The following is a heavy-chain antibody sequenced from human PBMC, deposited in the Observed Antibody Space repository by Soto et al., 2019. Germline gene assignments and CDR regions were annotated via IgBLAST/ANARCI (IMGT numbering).Heavy chain of an antibody. Sequence: SSETLSLTCTVSGGSISSGDYYWSWIRQPPGKGLEWIGYIYYSGSTYYNPSLKSRVTIPVDTSKNQFSLKLSSVTAADTAVYYCAGNIVVVTNNVFDYWGQGTLVTVSS. CDR3: AGNIVVVTNNVFDY. D-gene: IGHD2-21*02. V-gene: IGHV4-30-4*01. CDR1: GGSISSGDYY. CDR2: IYYSGST. J-gene: IGHJ4*02.